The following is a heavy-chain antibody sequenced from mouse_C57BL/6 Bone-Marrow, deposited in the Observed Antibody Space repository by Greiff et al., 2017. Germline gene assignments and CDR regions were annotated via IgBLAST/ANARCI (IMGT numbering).Heavy chain of an antibody. CDR2: IDPENGDT. Sequence: EVKVVESGAELVRPGASVKLSCTASGFNIKDDYMHWVKQRPEQGLEWIGWIDPENGDTEYASKFQGKATITADTSSNTAYLQLSSLTSEDTAVYYCTITTVVATEVGWFAYWGQGTLVTVSA. J-gene: IGHJ3*01. CDR1: GFNIKDDY. V-gene: IGHV14-4*01. D-gene: IGHD1-1*01. CDR3: TITTVVATEVGWFAY.